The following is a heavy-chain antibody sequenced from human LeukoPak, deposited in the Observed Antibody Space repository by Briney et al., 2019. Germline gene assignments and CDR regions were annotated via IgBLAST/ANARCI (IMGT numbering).Heavy chain of an antibody. CDR3: AKAIVGVSISDY. Sequence: GGSLTLSCAASGFTFSSYAMNWVRQARGKGLEWVSAISGSGGSTYNADSVKGRFTISRDNSKNTLYLQMNSLRADDTAVYYCAKAIVGVSISDYWGQGTLVTVSS. CDR2: ISGSGGST. J-gene: IGHJ4*02. CDR1: GFTFSSYA. D-gene: IGHD1-26*01. V-gene: IGHV3-23*01.